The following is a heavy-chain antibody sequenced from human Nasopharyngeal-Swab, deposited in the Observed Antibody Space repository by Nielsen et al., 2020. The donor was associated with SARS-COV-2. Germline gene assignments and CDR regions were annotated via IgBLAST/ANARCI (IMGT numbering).Heavy chain of an antibody. CDR3: AASLPYDSSGYYS. J-gene: IGHJ4*02. CDR2: IVVGSGNT. V-gene: IGHV1-58*01. D-gene: IGHD3-22*01. Sequence: WVRQAPGQRLEWIGWIVVGSGNTNYAQKFQERVTITRDMSTSTAYMELSGLRSEDTAVYYCAASLPYDSSGYYSWGQGTLVTVS.